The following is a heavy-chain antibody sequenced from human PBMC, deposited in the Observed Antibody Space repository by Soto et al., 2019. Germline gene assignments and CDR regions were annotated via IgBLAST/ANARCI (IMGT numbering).Heavy chain of an antibody. CDR1: GFTFSNYW. CDR3: VRTSLVVAVATREDF. Sequence: EVQLVESGGGLVQPGESVRLSCAASGFTFSNYWMHWVRQAPGKGLVWVSRIDSDGSRITYADFVKGRFTISRDNAKNTVYLHMNSLTAEDTAVYYSVRTSLVVAVATREDFWGQGTLVTVSS. CDR2: IDSDGSRI. D-gene: IGHD2-15*01. J-gene: IGHJ4*02. V-gene: IGHV3-74*01.